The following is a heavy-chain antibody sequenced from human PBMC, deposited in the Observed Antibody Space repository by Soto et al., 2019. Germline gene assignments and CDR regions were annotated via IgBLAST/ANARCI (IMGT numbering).Heavy chain of an antibody. CDR1: GDSISSINNY. Sequence: SSETLSLTCTVSGDSISSINNYWSWIRQPPGEGLEWIGFISYSGTTSYSPSLKSRVAISLDTSKNQFPLSLNFVTAADTAVYYCARGRGYSYGLDPWGQGSLVT. CDR3: ARGRGYSYGLDP. V-gene: IGHV4-30-4*01. D-gene: IGHD5-18*01. J-gene: IGHJ5*02. CDR2: ISYSGTT.